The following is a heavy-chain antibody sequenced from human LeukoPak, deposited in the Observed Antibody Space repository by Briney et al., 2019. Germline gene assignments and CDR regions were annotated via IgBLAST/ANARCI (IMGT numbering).Heavy chain of an antibody. V-gene: IGHV1-46*03. J-gene: IGHJ4*02. CDR2: INPSGGST. D-gene: IGHD2-15*01. Sequence: ASVKVSCKTSGYTFTSYYMHWVRQAPGQGLEWMGIINPSGGSTSYAQKFQGRVTMTRDTSTSTVYMELSSLRSEDTAVYYCARDWEYCSGGSSYSLPPDYWGQGTLVTVSS. CDR1: GYTFTSYY. CDR3: ARDWEYCSGGSSYSLPPDY.